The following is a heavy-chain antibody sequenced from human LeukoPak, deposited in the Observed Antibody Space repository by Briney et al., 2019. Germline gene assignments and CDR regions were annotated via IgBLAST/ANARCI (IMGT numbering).Heavy chain of an antibody. V-gene: IGHV3-21*01. D-gene: IGHD3-9*01. CDR1: GFTFSSYS. J-gene: IGHJ4*02. CDR2: ISSSSSYI. CDR3: ARDSYDILTNPPDY. Sequence: PGGSPRLSCAASGFTFSSYSMNWVRQAPGKGLEWVSSISSSSSYIYYADSVKGRFTISRDNAKNSLYLQMNSLRAEDTAVYYCARDSYDILTNPPDYWGQGTLVTVSS.